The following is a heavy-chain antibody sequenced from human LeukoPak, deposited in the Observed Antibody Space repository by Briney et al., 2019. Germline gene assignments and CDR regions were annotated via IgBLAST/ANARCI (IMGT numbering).Heavy chain of an antibody. J-gene: IGHJ5*02. CDR3: ARVNLRGSQYNWFDP. V-gene: IGHV1-69*02. CDR1: GGTLNTHI. CDR2: ITPIIDVS. D-gene: IGHD1-1*01. Sequence: SVKVSCKASGGTLNTHIFTWVRQAPGQGLEWMGKITPIIDVSKYAQKFQGRLTITADKSTATVYMELSGLKSEDTAAYYCARVNLRGSQYNWFDPWGQGTLVTVSS.